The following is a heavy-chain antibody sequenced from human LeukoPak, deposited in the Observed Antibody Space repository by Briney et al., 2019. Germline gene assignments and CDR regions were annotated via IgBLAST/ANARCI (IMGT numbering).Heavy chain of an antibody. V-gene: IGHV4-39*07. J-gene: IGHJ4*02. CDR3: ARGGYYGSGSYFH. CDR2: IYYSGST. CDR1: GGSISSSSYY. D-gene: IGHD3-10*01. Sequence: SETLSLTCTVSGGSISSSSYYWGWIRQPPGKGLEWIGSIYYSGSTYYNPSLKSRVTISVDTSKNQFSLKLSSVTAADTAVYYCARGGYYGSGSYFHWGQGTLVTVSS.